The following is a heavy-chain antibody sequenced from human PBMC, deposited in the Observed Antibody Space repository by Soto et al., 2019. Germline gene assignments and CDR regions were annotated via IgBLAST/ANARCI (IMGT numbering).Heavy chain of an antibody. V-gene: IGHV1-18*01. D-gene: IGHD6-6*01. CDR2: ISAYNGNT. J-gene: IGHJ6*02. CDR3: ARAPLTARLHYYYGMDV. CDR1: GYTFTSYG. Sequence: QVQLVQSGAEVKKPGASVKVSCKASGYTFTSYGISWVRQAPGQGLEWMGWISAYNGNTNYAQKLQGRVTMTTDTSTSTAYMELRSLRSDDTAVYYCARAPLTARLHYYYGMDVWGQGTTVTVSS.